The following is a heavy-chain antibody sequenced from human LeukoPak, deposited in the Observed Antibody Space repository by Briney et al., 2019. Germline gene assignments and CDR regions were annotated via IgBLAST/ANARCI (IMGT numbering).Heavy chain of an antibody. Sequence: ASVKVSCKASGYTFTSFGISWVRQAPGQGLEWMGWISAYNGNTNYARKVQGRVTMTTDTSTSTAYMELRSLRSDDTAMYYCVRDLGVDTTMIFFDYWGQGPLVTVSS. CDR2: ISAYNGNT. V-gene: IGHV1-18*01. CDR3: VRDLGVDTTMIFFDY. CDR1: GYTFTSFG. D-gene: IGHD3-22*01. J-gene: IGHJ4*02.